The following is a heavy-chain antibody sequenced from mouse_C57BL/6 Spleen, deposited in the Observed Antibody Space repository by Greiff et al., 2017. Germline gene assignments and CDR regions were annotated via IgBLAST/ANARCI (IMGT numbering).Heavy chain of an antibody. J-gene: IGHJ4*01. D-gene: IGHD3-2*02. Sequence: VQLQQPGAELVKPGASVKLSCKASGYTFTRYWMQWVKQRPGQGLEWIGEIDPSDSYTNYNQKFKGKATVTVDTSSSTADMQLSSLTSEDSAVYYCARWGGYAYYAMDYWGQGTSVTVSS. CDR1: GYTFTRYW. V-gene: IGHV1-50*01. CDR3: ARWGGYAYYAMDY. CDR2: IDPSDSYT.